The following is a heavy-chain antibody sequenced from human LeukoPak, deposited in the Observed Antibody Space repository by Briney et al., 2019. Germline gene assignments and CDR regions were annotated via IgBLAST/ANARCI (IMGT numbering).Heavy chain of an antibody. J-gene: IGHJ5*02. Sequence: SETLSLTCTVSGGSISSGDYFWSWIRQPPGRGLEWIGYIYYSGSTYYNPSLKSRVTISVDTSTNQFFLKLSSVTAADTAVYYCARARVYYYGSFQAIWFDPWGQGTLVTVSS. CDR3: ARARVYYYGSFQAIWFDP. D-gene: IGHD3-10*01. CDR2: IYYSGST. CDR1: GGSISSGDYF. V-gene: IGHV4-30-4*01.